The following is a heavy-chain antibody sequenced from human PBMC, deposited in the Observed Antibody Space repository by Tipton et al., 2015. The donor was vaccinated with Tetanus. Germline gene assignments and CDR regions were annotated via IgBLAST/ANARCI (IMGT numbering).Heavy chain of an antibody. Sequence: TLSLTCTVSGGSLRSGNYQWNWIRQPPGKGLEWLAYISYSGSTNSNYSLKSRITISQDTSKNQFSLKLTSVTSDDTAVYFCARDGRVRQMVGATAYYDHDGMAVWGQGTTVTVS. CDR2: ISYSGST. CDR1: GGSLRSGNYQ. CDR3: ARDGRVRQMVGATAYYDHDGMAV. D-gene: IGHD1-26*01. V-gene: IGHV4-61*01. J-gene: IGHJ6*02.